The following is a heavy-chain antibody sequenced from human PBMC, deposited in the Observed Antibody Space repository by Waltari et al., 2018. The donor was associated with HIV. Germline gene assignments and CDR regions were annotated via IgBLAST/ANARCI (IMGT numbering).Heavy chain of an antibody. CDR1: GDGVSNYHSA. CDR3: ARERGSSHYFDY. V-gene: IGHV6-1*01. J-gene: IGHJ4*02. CDR2: TYYRSKWYT. Sequence: QVQLHQPGPGLVKTSQTLSLTCSISGDGVSNYHSAWNWVRQSPSRGLEWLGRTYYRSKWYTDYALSVNSRITINPDTSTNQFSLQLNSVTPEDTAVYYCARERGSSHYFDYWGQGTLVTVSS. D-gene: IGHD6-6*01.